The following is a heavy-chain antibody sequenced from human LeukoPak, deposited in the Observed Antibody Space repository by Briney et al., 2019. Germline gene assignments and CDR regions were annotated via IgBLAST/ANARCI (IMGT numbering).Heavy chain of an antibody. V-gene: IGHV3-23*01. J-gene: IGHJ4*02. CDR2: ISNNGGYT. CDR1: GFTFSSSA. D-gene: IGHD2-15*01. Sequence: GGSLRLSCAASGFTFSSSAMSWVRQAPGKGLEWVSAISNNGGYTYYADSVQGRFTISRDNSKNTLCLQMNSLRAEDTAVYYCAKQLGYCSDGSCYFPYWGQGTLVAVSS. CDR3: AKQLGYCSDGSCYFPY.